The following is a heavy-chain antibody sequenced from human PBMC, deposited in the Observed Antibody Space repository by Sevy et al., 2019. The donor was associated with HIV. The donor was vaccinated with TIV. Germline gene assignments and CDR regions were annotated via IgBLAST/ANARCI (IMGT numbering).Heavy chain of an antibody. D-gene: IGHD3-22*01. V-gene: IGHV4-59*11. J-gene: IGHJ4*02. CDR1: GGPISSHY. CDR2: FYYTGIT. Sequence: SETLSLICTVSGGPISSHYWSWIRQTPVKGLEWIGYFYYTGITNYNPSLKSRVTMSADTSTNRVSLKLSSVTAADTAVYYCARVPSPYYDSSGDLIREYYFDSWGQGTPVTVSS. CDR3: ARVPSPYYDSSGDLIREYYFDS.